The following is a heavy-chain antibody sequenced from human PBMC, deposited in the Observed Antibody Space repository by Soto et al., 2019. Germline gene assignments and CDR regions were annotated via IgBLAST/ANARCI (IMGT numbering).Heavy chain of an antibody. CDR3: ARDLMCTRASCFSGAFDI. CDR1: SGSINSDGYY. J-gene: IGHJ3*02. CDR2: IYPTGGT. Sequence: QLQLQESGPGLVKPSQTLSLTCTVSSGSINSDGYYWSWIRQHPGKGLEWLGYIYPTGGTYYNPSLKSRLTILVDTSKNQFSLNLKSVTAADTAVYYCARDLMCTRASCFSGAFDIWGQGTMFTVSS. D-gene: IGHD2-15*01. V-gene: IGHV4-31*03.